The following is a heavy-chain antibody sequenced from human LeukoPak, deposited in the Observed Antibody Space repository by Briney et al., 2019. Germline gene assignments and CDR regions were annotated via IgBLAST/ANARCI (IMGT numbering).Heavy chain of an antibody. J-gene: IGHJ4*02. V-gene: IGHV4-4*02. CDR3: ARRDYDYVWGSYRSLYYFGY. D-gene: IGHD3-16*02. Sequence: SETLSLTCAVSGGSISSSNWWSWVRQPPGKGLEWIGEIYHSGSTNYNPSLKSRVTISVDKSKNQFSLKLSSVTAADTAVYYCARRDYDYVWGSYRSLYYFGYWGQGTLVTVSS. CDR1: GGSISSSNW. CDR2: IYHSGST.